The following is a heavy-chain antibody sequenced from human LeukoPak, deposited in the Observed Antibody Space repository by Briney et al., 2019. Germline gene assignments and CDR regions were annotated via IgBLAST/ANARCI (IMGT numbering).Heavy chain of an antibody. CDR1: GGSITSSSYY. Sequence: SETLSLTCTVSGGSITSSSYYWGWIRQPPGKGLEWIGSIYYSGNTYYKPSLKSRVTISVDTSKNQFSLKLSSVTAADTAVYYCARYDGSNNLDYWGQGTLVTVSS. V-gene: IGHV4-39*01. CDR2: IYYSGNT. J-gene: IGHJ4*02. CDR3: ARYDGSNNLDY. D-gene: IGHD1-14*01.